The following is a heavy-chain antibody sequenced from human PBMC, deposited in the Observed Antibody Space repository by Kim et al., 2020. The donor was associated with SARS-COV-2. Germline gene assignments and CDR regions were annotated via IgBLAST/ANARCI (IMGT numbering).Heavy chain of an antibody. J-gene: IGHJ4*02. Sequence: GGSLRLSCAASGFTFSSYAMHWVRQAPGKGLEWVAVISYDGSNKYYADSVKGRFTISRDNSKNTLYLQMNSLRAEDTAVYYCARDRLKYSSSWAADYWGQGTLVTVSS. CDR2: ISYDGSNK. CDR1: GFTFSSYA. CDR3: ARDRLKYSSSWAADY. D-gene: IGHD6-13*01. V-gene: IGHV3-30-3*01.